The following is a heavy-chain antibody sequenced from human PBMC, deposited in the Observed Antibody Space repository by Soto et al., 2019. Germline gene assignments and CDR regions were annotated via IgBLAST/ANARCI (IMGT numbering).Heavy chain of an antibody. V-gene: IGHV3-48*02. D-gene: IGHD2-15*01. CDR3: ARGGGGSSVYYYYYGMDV. J-gene: IGHJ6*02. Sequence: EVQLVESGGGLVQPGGSLRLSCAASGFTFSSYSMNWVRQAPGKGLEWVSYISSSSSTIYYAYSVKGRFTISRDNAKNSLYLQMNSLRDEDTAVYYCARGGGGSSVYYYYYGMDVWGRGTTVTVSS. CDR2: ISSSSSTI. CDR1: GFTFSSYS.